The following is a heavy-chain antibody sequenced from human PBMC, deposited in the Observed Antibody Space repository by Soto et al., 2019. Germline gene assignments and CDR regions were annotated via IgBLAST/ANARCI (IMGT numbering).Heavy chain of an antibody. Sequence: QVQLVESGGGLVKPGGSLRLSCAASGFTLRDYYMSWIRRAPGKGLEWVSYISSSGETIYYADSVKGRFTISRDSAKNSLSLQMNSLRAEDTAVYYCARDSWVFGVDYWGQGSLVTVSS. CDR3: ARDSWVFGVDY. D-gene: IGHD3-3*01. J-gene: IGHJ4*02. CDR2: ISSSGETI. V-gene: IGHV3-11*01. CDR1: GFTLRDYY.